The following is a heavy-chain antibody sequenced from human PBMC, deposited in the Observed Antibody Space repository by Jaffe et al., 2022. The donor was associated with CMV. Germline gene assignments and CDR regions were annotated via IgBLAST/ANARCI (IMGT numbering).Heavy chain of an antibody. V-gene: IGHV3-9*01. Sequence: EVQLVESGGGLVQPGRSLRLSCAASGFTFDDYAMHWVRQAPGKGLEWVSGISWNSGSIGYADSVKGRFTISRDNAKNSLYLQMNSLRAEDTALYYCAKGTVAVAALFDYWGQGTLVTVSS. CDR3: AKGTVAVAALFDY. CDR2: ISWNSGSI. D-gene: IGHD6-19*01. J-gene: IGHJ4*02. CDR1: GFTFDDYA.